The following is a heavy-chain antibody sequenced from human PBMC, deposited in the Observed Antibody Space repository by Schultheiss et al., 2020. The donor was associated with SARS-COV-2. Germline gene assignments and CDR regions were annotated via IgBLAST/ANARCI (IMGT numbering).Heavy chain of an antibody. CDR2: IWYDGSNK. J-gene: IGHJ4*02. CDR1: GFTFSSYA. V-gene: IGHV3-33*08. D-gene: IGHD4-17*01. CDR3: ARTYDYGEPIDY. Sequence: GGSLRLSCAASGFTFSSYAMSWVRQAPGKGLEWMAVIWYDGSNKYYADSVKGRFTISRDNSKNTLYLQMNSLRAEDTAVYYCARTYDYGEPIDYWGQGTLVTVSS.